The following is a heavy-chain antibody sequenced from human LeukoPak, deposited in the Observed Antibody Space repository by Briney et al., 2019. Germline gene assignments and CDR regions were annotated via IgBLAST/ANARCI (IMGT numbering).Heavy chain of an antibody. CDR3: ARDKTPTPGHYDFWSGYLDAFDI. J-gene: IGHJ3*02. Sequence: GGSLRLSCAASGFTFSSYAMHWVRQAPGKGLEYVSAISSNGGSTYYANSVKGRFTISRDNSKNTLYLQMGSLRAEDMAVYYCARDKTPTPGHYDFWSGYLDAFDIWGQGTMVTVSS. D-gene: IGHD3-3*01. CDR1: GFTFSSYA. V-gene: IGHV3-64*01. CDR2: ISSNGGST.